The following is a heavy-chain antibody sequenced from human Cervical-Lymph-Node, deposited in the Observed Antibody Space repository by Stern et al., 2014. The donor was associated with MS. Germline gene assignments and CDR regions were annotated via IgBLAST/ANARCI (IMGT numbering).Heavy chain of an antibody. Sequence: QMQLVQSGAEVKKPGSSVKVSCKASGGTFSNDAINWVRQAPGQGLEWMGGVIPLFGTASDAQKFQDRVSITADKSTKTAFLEVSRLTSEDTAVYYCARDSPIFPKPLKGEIDYWGQGTLVTVSS. CDR2: VIPLFGTA. CDR3: ARDSPIFPKPLKGEIDY. J-gene: IGHJ4*02. CDR1: GGTFSNDA. D-gene: IGHD3-16*01. V-gene: IGHV1-69*06.